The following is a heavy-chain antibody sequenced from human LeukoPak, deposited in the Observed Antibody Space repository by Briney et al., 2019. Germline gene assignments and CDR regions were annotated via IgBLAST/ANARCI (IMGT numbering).Heavy chain of an antibody. Sequence: RASVKVSCKVSGYTLTELSMHWVRQAPGKGLEWMGGFDPEDGETIYAQKFQGRVTMTEDTSTDTAYMELSSLRSEDTAVYYRATQARGSYPNEFDYWGQGTLVTVSS. CDR1: GYTLTELS. J-gene: IGHJ4*02. CDR3: ATQARGSYPNEFDY. V-gene: IGHV1-24*01. D-gene: IGHD1-26*01. CDR2: FDPEDGET.